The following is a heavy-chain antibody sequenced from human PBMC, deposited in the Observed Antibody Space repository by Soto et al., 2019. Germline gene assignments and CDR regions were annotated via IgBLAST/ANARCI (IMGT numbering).Heavy chain of an antibody. D-gene: IGHD3-10*01. CDR3: ELGVYGSGNYYTGPSAFDL. CDR2: TIPVFNTA. CDR1: GGTLSDHG. J-gene: IGHJ3*01. Sequence: QVQLEQSGAEVKKPGSSVKVSCKASGGTLSDHGVAWLRQAPGQGLEWMGGTIPVFNTAKYAQKFQGRVTVTADKFTNIAYMELSSLRSEDTAFYFCELGVYGSGNYYTGPSAFDLWGQGTMVIVSS. V-gene: IGHV1-69*06.